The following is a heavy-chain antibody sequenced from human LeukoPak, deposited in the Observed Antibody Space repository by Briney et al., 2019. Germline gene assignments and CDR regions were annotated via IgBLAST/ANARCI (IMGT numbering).Heavy chain of an antibody. J-gene: IGHJ4*02. V-gene: IGHV3-23*01. Sequence: GGSLRLSCAASGFTFSTYAMSWVRQAPGKGLEWVSTISHSGATTYYADSVKGRFTISRDSSKNTVYLQMDSLRDEDTAVYYCTKEHRAYCRGGRCFSADFDYWGQGTLVTVSS. CDR3: TKEHRAYCRGGRCFSADFDY. D-gene: IGHD2-15*01. CDR1: GFTFSTYA. CDR2: ISHSGATT.